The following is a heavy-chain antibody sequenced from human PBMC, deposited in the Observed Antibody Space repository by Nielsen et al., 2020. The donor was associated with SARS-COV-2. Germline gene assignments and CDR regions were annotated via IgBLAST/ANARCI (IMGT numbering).Heavy chain of an antibody. CDR3: ARMIGYSTTSDH. J-gene: IGHJ4*02. Sequence: SETLSLTCGVFGDSITSQTWWSWVRQPPGKGREWIGQIYHGGTINYKPSLRSRVAITVDKPNNQFYLKLTSVTAADTAVYYCARMIGYSTTSDHWGQGTLVTVAS. V-gene: IGHV4-4*02. CDR2: IYHGGTI. CDR1: GDSITSQTW. D-gene: IGHD3-22*01.